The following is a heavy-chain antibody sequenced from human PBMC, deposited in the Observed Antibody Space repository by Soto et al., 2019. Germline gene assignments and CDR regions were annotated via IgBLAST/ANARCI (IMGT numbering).Heavy chain of an antibody. CDR3: ASTFIAASGKDQDLFAP. CDR2: IYPGDSDT. Sequence: GESLKISCKGSGYSFTSYWIGWVRQMPGKGLEWMGIIYPGDSDTRYSPSFQGQVTISADKSISTAYLQWSSLKASDTAMYYCASTFIAASGKDQDLFAPWGQGTLVTGSS. J-gene: IGHJ5*02. D-gene: IGHD6-13*01. V-gene: IGHV5-51*01. CDR1: GYSFTSYW.